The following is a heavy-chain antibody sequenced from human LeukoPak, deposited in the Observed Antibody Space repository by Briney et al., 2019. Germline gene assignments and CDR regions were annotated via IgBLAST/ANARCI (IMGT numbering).Heavy chain of an antibody. J-gene: IGHJ4*02. CDR1: GFTFSSYA. CDR3: ARSGSFSPTYYFDY. D-gene: IGHD1-26*01. Sequence: GGSLRLSCADSGFTFSSYAMSWVRQAPGKGLEWVSGISGSGGSTYYADSVEGRFTISRDNSKNTLYLQMNSLRAEDTAVYYCARSGSFSPTYYFDYWGQGTLVTVSS. V-gene: IGHV3-23*01. CDR2: ISGSGGST.